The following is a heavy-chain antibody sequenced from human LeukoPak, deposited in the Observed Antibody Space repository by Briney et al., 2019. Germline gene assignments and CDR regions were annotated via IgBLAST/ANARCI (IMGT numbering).Heavy chain of an antibody. CDR3: ARGGDVVVPAALMYV. V-gene: IGHV4-39*07. CDR1: GASFSDSTYY. CDR2: IYFSET. Sequence: PSETLTLTCTVSGASFSDSTYYWAWIRQPPGKGLEWIGSIYFSETKYNPPLKSRVTISVDTSKNQFSLKLSSVTAADTAVYYCARGGDVVVPAALMYVWGKGTTVTVSS. J-gene: IGHJ6*03. D-gene: IGHD2-2*01.